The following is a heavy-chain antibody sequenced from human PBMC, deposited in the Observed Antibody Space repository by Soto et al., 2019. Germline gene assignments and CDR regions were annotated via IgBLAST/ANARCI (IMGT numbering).Heavy chain of an antibody. CDR1: GGSISSGDYY. V-gene: IGHV4-30-4*01. Sequence: SETLSLTCTVSGGSISSGDYYWSWIRQPPGKGLEWIGYIYYSGSTYYNPSLKSRVTISVDTSKNQFSLKLSSVTAADTAVYYCARAVVVTALPSGNWFDHWGHGTPVTVSS. D-gene: IGHD2-2*01. CDR3: ARAVVVTALPSGNWFDH. J-gene: IGHJ5*02. CDR2: IYYSGST.